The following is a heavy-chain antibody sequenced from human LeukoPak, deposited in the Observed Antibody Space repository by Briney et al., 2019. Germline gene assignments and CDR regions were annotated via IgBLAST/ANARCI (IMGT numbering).Heavy chain of an antibody. CDR2: IIPIFGTA. CDR1: GGTFSSYA. CDR3: AREANSYGLNYFDY. V-gene: IGHV1-69*13. Sequence: GASVKVSCKASGGTFSSYAISWVRQAPGQGLEWMGGIIPIFGTANYAQKFQGRVTITADESTSTAYMELSSLRSEDTAVYYCAREANSYGLNYFDYWGQGTLVTVSS. J-gene: IGHJ4*02. D-gene: IGHD5-18*01.